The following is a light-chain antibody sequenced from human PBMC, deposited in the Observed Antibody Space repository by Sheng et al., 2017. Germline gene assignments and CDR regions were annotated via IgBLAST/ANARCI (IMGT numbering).Light chain of an antibody. CDR2: DAS. V-gene: IGKV3-11*01. CDR1: QTVYDF. CDR3: QYYGTSRT. J-gene: IGKJ5*01. Sequence: EIVLTQSPGTLSLSPGERATLSCRASQTVYDFLGWYQQKPGQPPRLLIYDASTRATGTPARFSGRGYGTDFTLTISSLEPEDFAVYYCQYYGTSRTFGQGTRLEIK.